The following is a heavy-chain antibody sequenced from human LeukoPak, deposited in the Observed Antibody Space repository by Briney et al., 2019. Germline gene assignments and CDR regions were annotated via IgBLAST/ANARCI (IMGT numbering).Heavy chain of an antibody. J-gene: IGHJ4*02. D-gene: IGHD5-24*01. Sequence: PGGSLRLSCAASGFTFSSYAMSWVRQAPGKGLEWVSAISGSGGSTYYADSVKGRFTISRDNSKNTLYLQMGSLRAEDMAVYYCARGVATTYYFDYWGQGTLVTVSS. CDR3: ARGVATTYYFDY. CDR2: ISGSGGST. CDR1: GFTFSSYA. V-gene: IGHV3-23*01.